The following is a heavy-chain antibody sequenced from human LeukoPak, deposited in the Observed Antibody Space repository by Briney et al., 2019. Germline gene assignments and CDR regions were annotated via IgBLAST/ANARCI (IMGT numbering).Heavy chain of an antibody. V-gene: IGHV4-34*01. CDR2: INHSGST. D-gene: IGHD2-2*01. J-gene: IGHJ4*02. Sequence: SETLSLTCAVQGGSLSGYYWRWIRQPPGKGLEWIGEINHSGSTNYNPSLKSRVTISVDTSKNQFSLKLSSVTAADTAVYYCAIGYCSSTRCYGFDYWGQGTLVTVSS. CDR3: AIGYCSSTRCYGFDY. CDR1: GGSLSGYY.